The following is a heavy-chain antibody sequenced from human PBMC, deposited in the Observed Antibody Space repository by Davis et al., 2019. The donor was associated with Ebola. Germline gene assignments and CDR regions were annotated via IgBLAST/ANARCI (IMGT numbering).Heavy chain of an antibody. J-gene: IGHJ4*02. CDR3: ARGWGLEPQEHYFNY. D-gene: IGHD1-1*01. V-gene: IGHV1-69*13. CDR1: DYTFTSYG. CDR2: IIPIFGTA. Sequence: AASVKVSCKASDYTFTSYGISWVRQAPGQGLEWMGGIIPIFGTANYAQSFQGRVTITADESTSTVYMELSSLRSEDTAVYYCARGWGLEPQEHYFNYWGQGTLVTVSS.